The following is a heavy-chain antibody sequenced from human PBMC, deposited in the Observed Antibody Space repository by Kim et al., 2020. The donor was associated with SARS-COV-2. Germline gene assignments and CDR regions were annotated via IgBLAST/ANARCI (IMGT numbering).Heavy chain of an antibody. CDR3: ARPLGVSYSAGFDY. CDR1: GFTFSSYA. D-gene: IGHD1-26*01. Sequence: GGSLRLSCAASGFTFSSYAMHWVRQAPGKGLEWVAVISYDGSNKYYADSVKGRFTISRDNSKNTLYLQMNSLRAEDTAVYYCARPLGVSYSAGFDYWGQGTLVTVSS. J-gene: IGHJ4*02. CDR2: ISYDGSNK. V-gene: IGHV3-30*04.